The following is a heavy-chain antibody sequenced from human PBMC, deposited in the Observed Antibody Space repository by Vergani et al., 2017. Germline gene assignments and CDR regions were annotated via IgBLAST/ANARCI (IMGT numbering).Heavy chain of an antibody. CDR3: ARVRGGVVRGAGDGMDV. V-gene: IGHV1-2*02. J-gene: IGHJ6*02. CDR1: GYLFTGYY. CDR2: INPNRDGA. Sequence: QAHLVQSGAEVRKPGASVKVSCKASGYLFTGYYIHWVRQAPGQGLEWMGWINPNRDGANYAQKFQGRVTMTRDTTISTAYMELSSLRSDDTAIYYCARVRGGVVRGAGDGMDVWGQGTTVTVSS. D-gene: IGHD3-10*02.